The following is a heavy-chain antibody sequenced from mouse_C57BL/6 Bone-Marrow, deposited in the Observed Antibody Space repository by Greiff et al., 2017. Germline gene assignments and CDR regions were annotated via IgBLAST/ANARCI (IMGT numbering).Heavy chain of an antibody. J-gene: IGHJ1*03. D-gene: IGHD2-4*01. CDR1: GFTFSDYY. CDR2: ISNGGGST. V-gene: IGHV5-12*01. CDR3: AREGDYVWYFDV. Sequence: DVMLVESGGGLVQPGGSLKLSCAASGFTFSDYYMYWVRQTPEKRLEWVAYISNGGGSTYYPDTVKGRFTISRDNAKKTLYLQMSRLKSEDTAMYYCAREGDYVWYFDVWGTGTTVTVSS.